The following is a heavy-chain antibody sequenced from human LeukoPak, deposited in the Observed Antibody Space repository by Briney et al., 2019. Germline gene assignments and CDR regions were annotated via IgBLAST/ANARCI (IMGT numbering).Heavy chain of an antibody. CDR1: GYTFTSYA. CDR2: INTNTGNP. Sequence: ASVKVSCKASGYTFTSYAMNWVRQAPGQGLEWMGWINTNTGNPTYAQGFTGRFVFSLDTSVSTAYLQISSLKAEDTAVYYCARAKNTYYYDSSGYYYVFFDYWGQGTLVTVSS. V-gene: IGHV7-4-1*02. CDR3: ARAKNTYYYDSSGYYYVFFDY. D-gene: IGHD3-22*01. J-gene: IGHJ4*02.